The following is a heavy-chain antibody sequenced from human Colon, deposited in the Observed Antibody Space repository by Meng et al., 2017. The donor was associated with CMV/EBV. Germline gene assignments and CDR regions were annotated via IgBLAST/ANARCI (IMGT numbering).Heavy chain of an antibody. J-gene: IGHJ6*02. D-gene: IGHD4-11*01. Sequence: SETLSLTCTVSGGSVNSNNYYWSWIRQPPGKGLEWIGHIYYSGTTYYNPSLTSRVTISIDTSKNEFSLRLSSVTAADTAVYYCARDVTMTTITSYGMDVWGQGTTVTVSS. CDR2: IYYSGTT. CDR3: ARDVTMTTITSYGMDV. CDR1: GGSVNSNNYY. V-gene: IGHV4-30-4*08.